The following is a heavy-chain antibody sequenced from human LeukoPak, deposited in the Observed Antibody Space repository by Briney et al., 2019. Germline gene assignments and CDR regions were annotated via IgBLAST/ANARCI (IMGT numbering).Heavy chain of an antibody. J-gene: IGHJ4*02. CDR2: IYTSGST. Sequence: PSETLSLTCTVSGGSISSGSYYWSWIRQPAGKGLEWIGRIYTSGSTNYNPSLKSRVTISVDTSKNQFSLKLSSVTAADTAVYYCAREREDGDYGGYFDYWGQGTLVTVSS. CDR1: GGSISSGSYY. D-gene: IGHD4-17*01. CDR3: AREREDGDYGGYFDY. V-gene: IGHV4-61*02.